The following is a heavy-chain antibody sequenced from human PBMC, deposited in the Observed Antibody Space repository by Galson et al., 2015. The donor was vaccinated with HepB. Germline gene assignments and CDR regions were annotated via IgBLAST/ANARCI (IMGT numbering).Heavy chain of an antibody. Sequence: SVKVSCKASGYTFTSYAMHWVRQAPGQRLEWMGWINAGNGNTKYSQKSQGRVTITRDTSASTAYMELSSLRSEDTAVYYCARDRDYYDSSGSINWYFDLWGRGTLVTVSS. J-gene: IGHJ2*01. CDR2: INAGNGNT. D-gene: IGHD3-22*01. CDR1: GYTFTSYA. CDR3: ARDRDYYDSSGSINWYFDL. V-gene: IGHV1-3*01.